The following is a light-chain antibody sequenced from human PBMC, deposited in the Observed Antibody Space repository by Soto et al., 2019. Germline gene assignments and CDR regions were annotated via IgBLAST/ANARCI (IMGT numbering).Light chain of an antibody. V-gene: IGKV3-20*01. J-gene: IGKJ2*01. CDR2: GAS. CDR1: QSVSSSY. CDR3: QQYGSSTYT. Sequence: EIVLTQSPGTLSLSPGERATLSCRASQSVSSSYLAWYQKKPGQAPRLLIYGASSRATGIPDRISGGGSGTDFTLTISRLEPEDFAVYYCQQYGSSTYTFGQGTKLEIK.